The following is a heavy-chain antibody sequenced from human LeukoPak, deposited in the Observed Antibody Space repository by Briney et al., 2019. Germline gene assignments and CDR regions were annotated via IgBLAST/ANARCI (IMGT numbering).Heavy chain of an antibody. D-gene: IGHD6-6*01. V-gene: IGHV5-10-1*01. CDR2: IDSSDSYT. CDR1: GYSFTSYW. Sequence: GESLKISWKGSGYSFTSYWISWVRQMPGKGLEWMGRIDSSDSYTNDSSSFQVHVTIAADKSIGTAYLKCSSRKASDTAMNYCAIIASYGRSHEFDYWGQGTLVTVSS. J-gene: IGHJ4*02. CDR3: AIIASYGRSHEFDY.